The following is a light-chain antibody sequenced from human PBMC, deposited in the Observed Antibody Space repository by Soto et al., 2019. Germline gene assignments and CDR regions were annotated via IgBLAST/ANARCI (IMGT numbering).Light chain of an antibody. CDR3: QQYNGT. CDR1: QSISSW. V-gene: IGKV1-5*01. Sequence: DIRMTQSPSTLSASVGDRVTITCRASQSISSWLAWYQQKPGKAPKLLIYDASSLESGVPSRFSGSGSGTEFTLTLSSLQPDDFATYYCQQYNGTFGQGTKVEIK. CDR2: DAS. J-gene: IGKJ1*01.